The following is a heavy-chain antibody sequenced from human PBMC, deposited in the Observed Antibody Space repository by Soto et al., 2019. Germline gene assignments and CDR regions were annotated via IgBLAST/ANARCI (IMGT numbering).Heavy chain of an antibody. Sequence: EAQLVESGGGLVQPGGSLRLSCAASGFTFSSFWMNWVRQTPGKGLEWVAHIKPDGSEKYFVDSVRGRFTISRDNAKNSVYRQMNSLRAEDTAVYYCARGDLVRENDAFDIWCQGTMVTVSS. J-gene: IGHJ3*02. D-gene: IGHD3-10*01. CDR2: IKPDGSEK. V-gene: IGHV3-7*01. CDR3: ARGDLVRENDAFDI. CDR1: GFTFSSFW.